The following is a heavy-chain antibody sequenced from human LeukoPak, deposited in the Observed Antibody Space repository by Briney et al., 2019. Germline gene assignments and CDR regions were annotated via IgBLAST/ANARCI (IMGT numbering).Heavy chain of an antibody. V-gene: IGHV3-30*02. D-gene: IGHD6-19*01. J-gene: IGHJ4*02. CDR1: GFTVSSDC. CDR2: IRDDGSNK. Sequence: PGGSLRLSWAASGFTVSSDCMHWVRQAPGKGREWVAFIRDDGSNKYYADSVKGRFTISRDNSKNTLYLQMNSLRAEDTAVYYCAKDGEQWLVQEVGYFDYWGQGTLVTVSS. CDR3: AKDGEQWLVQEVGYFDY.